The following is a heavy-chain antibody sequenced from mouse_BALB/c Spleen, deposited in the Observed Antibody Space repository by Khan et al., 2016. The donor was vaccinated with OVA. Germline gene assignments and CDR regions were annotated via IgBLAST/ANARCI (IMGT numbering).Heavy chain of an antibody. V-gene: IGHV3-2*02. CDR2: ISSSGST. J-gene: IGHJ4*01. Sequence: EVQLVESGPGLVKPSQSLSLTCTVTGYSITSDYAWNWIRQFPGNKLEWMGYISSSGSTTYNPALKSRISIPRDPSKNQFFLQLNSVTTEDTATDYCARDGSRYNYAMDYWGKGTSVTVSS. CDR3: ARDGSRYNYAMDY. CDR1: GYSITSDYA. D-gene: IGHD2-3*01.